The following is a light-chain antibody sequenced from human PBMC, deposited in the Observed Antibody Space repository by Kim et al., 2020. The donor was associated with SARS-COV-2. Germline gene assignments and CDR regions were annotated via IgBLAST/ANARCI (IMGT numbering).Light chain of an antibody. CDR2: GAS. CDR1: QSVSNN. CDR3: LQYNNWPPLT. J-gene: IGKJ4*01. Sequence: VSPGERATLSCWASQSVSNNLAWYQQKPGQAPRLLIYGASTRATGIAARFSGSGSGTEFTLTISSLQSEDSAVYYCLQYNNWPPLTFGGGTKVEIK. V-gene: IGKV3-15*01.